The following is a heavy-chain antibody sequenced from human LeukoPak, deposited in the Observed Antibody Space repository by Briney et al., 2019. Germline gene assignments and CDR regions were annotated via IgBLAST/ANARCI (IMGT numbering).Heavy chain of an antibody. CDR2: ISAYNGNT. D-gene: IGHD2-2*01. CDR1: GYTFTSYG. CDR3: ARDIAPQLPLPNAFDI. Sequence: ASVKVSCKASGYTFTSYGISWVRQAPGQGLEWIGWISAYNGNTNYAQKLQGRVTMTTDTSTSTAYMELRSLRSDDTAVYYCARDIAPQLPLPNAFDIWGQGTMVTVSS. V-gene: IGHV1-18*01. J-gene: IGHJ3*02.